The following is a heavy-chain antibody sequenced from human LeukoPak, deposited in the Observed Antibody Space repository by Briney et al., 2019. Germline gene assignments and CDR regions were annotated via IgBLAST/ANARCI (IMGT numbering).Heavy chain of an antibody. CDR3: ARDGSRGSFYFDY. D-gene: IGHD3-10*01. CDR2: IYYSGST. V-gene: IGHV4-59*12. J-gene: IGHJ4*02. Sequence: KTSETLSLTCTVSGGSISSYYWSWIRQPPGKGLEWIGYIYYSGSTNYNPSLKSRVTISVDTSKNQFSLKLSSVTAADTAMYYCARDGSRGSFYFDYWGQGTLVTVSS. CDR1: GGSISSYY.